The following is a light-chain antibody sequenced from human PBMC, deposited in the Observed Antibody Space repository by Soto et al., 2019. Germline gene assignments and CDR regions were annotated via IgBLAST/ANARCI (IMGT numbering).Light chain of an antibody. CDR1: SSDVADYKF. V-gene: IGLV2-14*01. CDR2: DVS. Sequence: QSALIQPASVSGSPGQSIAISCTGSSSDVADYKFVSWYQQHPGKAPKLMIYDVSSRPSGVSNRFSGSKSGNTASLTISGLQAEDEADYYCDSYTSSGTYVFGSGTKVTVL. CDR3: DSYTSSGTYV. J-gene: IGLJ1*01.